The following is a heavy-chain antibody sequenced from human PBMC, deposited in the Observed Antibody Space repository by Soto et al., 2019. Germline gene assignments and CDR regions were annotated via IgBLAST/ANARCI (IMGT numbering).Heavy chain of an antibody. CDR1: GFTVSNSA. Sequence: EVQLLESGGGLVQPGGSLRLSCAASGFTVSNSAMSWVRQAPGKGLEWVSSISVSGGSTYYADSVKGRFTISRDNSKNTLYLQMNSLRAEDTAVYYCARSCYGDLDYWGQGTLVTVSS. J-gene: IGHJ4*02. D-gene: IGHD4-17*01. V-gene: IGHV3-23*01. CDR2: ISVSGGST. CDR3: ARSCYGDLDY.